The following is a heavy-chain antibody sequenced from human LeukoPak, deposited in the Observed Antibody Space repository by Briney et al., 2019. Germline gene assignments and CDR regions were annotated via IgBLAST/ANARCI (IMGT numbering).Heavy chain of an antibody. J-gene: IGHJ5*02. CDR3: ARDGWSATMGLDH. D-gene: IGHD4/OR15-4a*01. Sequence: GGSLRLSCAASGFTFSSYAMSWVRQAPGKGLEWVSAISGSGGSTYYADSVKGRFTISRDNSDNTLYLQMNSLRAEDTAVYYCARDGWSATMGLDHWGQGTLVTVSS. CDR1: GFTFSSYA. CDR2: ISGSGGST. V-gene: IGHV3-23*01.